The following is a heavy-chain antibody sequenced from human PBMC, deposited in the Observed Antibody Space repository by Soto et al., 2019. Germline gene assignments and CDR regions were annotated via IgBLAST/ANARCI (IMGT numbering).Heavy chain of an antibody. Sequence: GGSLRLSCAASGFTFSSYAMSWVRQAPGKGLEWVSAISGSGGSTYYADSVKGRFTISRDNSKNTLYLQMNSLRAEDTAVYYCAKAGVGISARLSGYFNKKGSRFDYWGQGTLVTVSS. D-gene: IGHD3-9*01. V-gene: IGHV3-23*01. CDR1: GFTFSSYA. J-gene: IGHJ4*02. CDR3: AKAGVGISARLSGYFNKKGSRFDY. CDR2: ISGSGGST.